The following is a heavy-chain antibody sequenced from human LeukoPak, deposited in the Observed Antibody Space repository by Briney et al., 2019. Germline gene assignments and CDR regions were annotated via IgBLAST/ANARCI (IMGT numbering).Heavy chain of an antibody. V-gene: IGHV1-18*01. CDR1: GYTFTSYG. CDR3: ARFVRSSSWYEWYFDL. D-gene: IGHD6-13*01. CDR2: ISAYNGNT. Sequence: ASVKVSCKASGYTFTSYGISWVRQAPGQGLEWMGWISAYNGNTNYAQKLQGRVTMTTDTSTSTAYMELRSLRSDDTAVYYCARFVRSSSWYEWYFDLWGRGTLVTVSS. J-gene: IGHJ2*01.